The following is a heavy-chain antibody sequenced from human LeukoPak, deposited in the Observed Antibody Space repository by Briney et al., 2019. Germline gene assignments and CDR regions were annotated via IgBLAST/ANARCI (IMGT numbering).Heavy chain of an antibody. J-gene: IGHJ4*02. Sequence: GGSLRLSCAASGFTFSSYAMSWVRQAPGKGLEWVSAISGSGGSTYYADSVEGRFTISRDNSKNTLYLQMNSLRAEDTAVYYCAKDRGYRWERYVRTTVFDYWGQGTLVTVSS. D-gene: IGHD2/OR15-2a*01. CDR2: ISGSGGST. CDR3: AKDRGYRWERYVRTTVFDY. CDR1: GFTFSSYA. V-gene: IGHV3-23*01.